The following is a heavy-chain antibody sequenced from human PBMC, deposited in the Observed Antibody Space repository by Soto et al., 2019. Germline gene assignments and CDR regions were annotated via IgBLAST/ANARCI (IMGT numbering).Heavy chain of an antibody. J-gene: IGHJ4*02. CDR1: GLTFSSYW. CDR3: ARASGSNIHFDY. D-gene: IGHD1-26*01. Sequence: EVQLVESGGGLVQPGGSLRPSCAASGLTFSSYWMHWVRQAPGKGLVWVSRINTDGSSTTYADSVKGRFTISRDNTKNTLYLQMNSLRVEDTAVYYCARASGSNIHFDYWGQGTLVTVSS. V-gene: IGHV3-74*01. CDR2: INTDGSST.